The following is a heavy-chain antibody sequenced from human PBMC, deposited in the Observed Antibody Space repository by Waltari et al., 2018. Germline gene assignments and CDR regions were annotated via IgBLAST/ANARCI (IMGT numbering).Heavy chain of an antibody. CDR1: GYSFTSYW. CDR2: LSPGVSYT. Sequence: EVQLVQSGAEVKKPGESLKISCKGSGYSFTSYWIGWVRQMPGKGLEWVGILSPGVSYTRSSPSFHGQVTISADKSLSTAYLQGGSLKASDTAMDYCGAPRGGDAFDIWGQGTMVTVSS. D-gene: IGHD3-10*01. CDR3: GAPRGGDAFDI. J-gene: IGHJ3*02. V-gene: IGHV5-51*01.